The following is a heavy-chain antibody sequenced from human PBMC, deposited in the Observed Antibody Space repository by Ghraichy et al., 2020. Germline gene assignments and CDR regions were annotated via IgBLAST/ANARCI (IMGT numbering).Heavy chain of an antibody. D-gene: IGHD2-2*01. CDR1: GFTFSTYS. J-gene: IGHJ5*02. CDR2: ISSSGTTI. CDR3: ARDLEYQYPHWFDP. Sequence: GGSLRLSCTASGFTFSTYSMNWVRQAPGKGPEWVSYISSSGTTIYYADSVRGRFTISRDNAKKSLYLQMNSLRDEDTAVYYCARDLEYQYPHWFDPWGQGTLVTVSS. V-gene: IGHV3-48*02.